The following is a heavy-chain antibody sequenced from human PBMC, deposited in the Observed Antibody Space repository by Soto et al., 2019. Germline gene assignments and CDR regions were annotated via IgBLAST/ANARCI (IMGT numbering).Heavy chain of an antibody. CDR2: ISAYNGNT. V-gene: IGHV1-18*04. J-gene: IGHJ6*01. CDR1: GYPFTSYG. CDR3: ARETGISSYYYYGMDV. Sequence: GSVKVSFKASGYPFTSYGISLVRQAPGQGLEWMGWISAYNGNTNYAQKLQGRVTMTTDTSTSTAYMELRSLRSDDTAVYYCARETGISSYYYYGMDVWGQGTTVTVSS. D-gene: IGHD1-1*01.